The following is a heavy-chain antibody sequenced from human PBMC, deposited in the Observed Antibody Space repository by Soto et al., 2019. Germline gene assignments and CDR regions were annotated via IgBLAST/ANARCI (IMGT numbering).Heavy chain of an antibody. CDR3: AKGPGADFWSGYLPANWFDP. D-gene: IGHD3-3*01. CDR2: ISGSGGST. CDR1: GFTFSSYA. J-gene: IGHJ5*02. V-gene: IGHV3-23*01. Sequence: EVQLLESGGGLVQPGGSLRLSCAASGFTFSSYAMSWVRQAPGKGLEWVSAISGSGGSTYYADSVKGRFTISRDNSKNTLYLQMNSLRAEDTAVYYCAKGPGADFWSGYLPANWFDPWGQGTLVTVSS.